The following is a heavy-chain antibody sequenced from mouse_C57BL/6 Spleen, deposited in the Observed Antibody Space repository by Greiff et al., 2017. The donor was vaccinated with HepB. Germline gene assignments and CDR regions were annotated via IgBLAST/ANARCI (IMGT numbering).Heavy chain of an antibody. CDR1: GYTFTDYE. V-gene: IGHV1-15*01. Sequence: VQLQESGAELVRPGASVTLSCKASGYTFTDYEMHWVKQTPVHGLEWIGAIDPETGGTAYNQKFKGKAILTADKSSSTAYMELRSLTSEDSAVYYCTRATYYYGSSYVPWFAYWGQGTLVTVSA. CDR3: TRATYYYGSSYVPWFAY. J-gene: IGHJ3*01. D-gene: IGHD1-1*01. CDR2: IDPETGGT.